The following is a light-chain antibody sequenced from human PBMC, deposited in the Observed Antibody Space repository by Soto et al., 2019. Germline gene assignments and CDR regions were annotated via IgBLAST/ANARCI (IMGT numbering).Light chain of an antibody. V-gene: IGKV1-12*01. CDR3: QQADTFPLT. J-gene: IGKJ4*01. Sequence: DIQMTQSPSSVSASVGDRVTITCRASQGISSWVAWYQQKPGKAPNLLIYAASSFQSGGPSRFSGSGSGTEFTLTISSLRPEDFATYYCQQADTFPLTFGEGNKVEIK. CDR2: AAS. CDR1: QGISSW.